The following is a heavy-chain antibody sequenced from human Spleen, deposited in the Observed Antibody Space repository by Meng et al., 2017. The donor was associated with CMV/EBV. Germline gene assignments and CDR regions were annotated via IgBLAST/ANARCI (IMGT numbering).Heavy chain of an antibody. CDR1: GYTFTSYD. Sequence: ASVKVSCKASGYTFTSYDINWVRQATGQGLEWMGWMNPNSGNTGYAQKFQGRVTMTRNTSISTAYMELSSLRSEDTAVYYCARDSRQGFCTGGSCYCDYWGQGTLVTVSS. D-gene: IGHD2-15*01. V-gene: IGHV1-8*01. CDR2: MNPNSGNT. CDR3: ARDSRQGFCTGGSCYCDY. J-gene: IGHJ4*02.